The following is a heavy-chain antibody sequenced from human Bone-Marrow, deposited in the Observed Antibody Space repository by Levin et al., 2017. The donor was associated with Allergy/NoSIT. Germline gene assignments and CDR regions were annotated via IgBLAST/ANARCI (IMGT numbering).Heavy chain of an antibody. J-gene: IGHJ4*02. Sequence: GGSLRLSCAASGFTFSSYGMHWVRQAPGKGLEWVAVISYDGSNKYYADSVKGRFTISRDNSKNTLYLQMNSLRAEDTAVYYCAKAINGYGDYVMGYWGQGTLVTVSS. V-gene: IGHV3-30*18. CDR2: ISYDGSNK. CDR3: AKAINGYGDYVMGY. CDR1: GFTFSSYG. D-gene: IGHD4-17*01.